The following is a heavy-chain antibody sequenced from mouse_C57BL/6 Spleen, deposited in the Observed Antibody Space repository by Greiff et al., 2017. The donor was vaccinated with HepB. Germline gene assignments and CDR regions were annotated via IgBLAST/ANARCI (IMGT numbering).Heavy chain of an antibody. J-gene: IGHJ1*03. V-gene: IGHV4-1*01. CDR3: ARCLYYYPHWYFDV. Sequence: EVQLQESGGGLVQPGGSLKLSCAASGIDFSRYWMSWVRRAPGKGLEWIGEINPDSSTINYAPSLKDKFIISRDNAKNTLYLQMSKVRSEDTALYYCARCLYYYPHWYFDVWGTGTTVTVSS. CDR1: GIDFSRYW. CDR2: INPDSSTI. D-gene: IGHD1-1*01.